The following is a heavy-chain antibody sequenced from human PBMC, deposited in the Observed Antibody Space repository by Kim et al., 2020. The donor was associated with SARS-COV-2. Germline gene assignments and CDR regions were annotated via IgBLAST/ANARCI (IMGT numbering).Heavy chain of an antibody. CDR2: IYYSWNT. CDR3: ARALDYYDRSAYYD. Sequence: SETLSLTCTVSGGSISTSSYYCGWIRQPPGKGLEWIGNIYYSWNTYYNSSLKSRVTIFLDTSKNQFTLKLSSVTAADTAVYYCARALDYYDRSAYYDWGQGTLVTVSS. J-gene: IGHJ4*02. CDR1: GGSISTSSYY. V-gene: IGHV4-39*01. D-gene: IGHD3-22*01.